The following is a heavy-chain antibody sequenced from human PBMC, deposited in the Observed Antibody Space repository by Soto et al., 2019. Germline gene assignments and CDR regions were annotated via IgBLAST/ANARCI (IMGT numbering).Heavy chain of an antibody. V-gene: IGHV3-23*01. CDR1: GFTLSRYA. Sequence: PGGDLRLSCAASGFTLSRYAMCGVRQAPGKGLEWVSAIIGSGGSTYYADSVKGRFTISRDNSKNTLYLQMSSLRAEDTSVYYCAKVEMATINYSGQGTLFTVSS. CDR3: AKVEMATINY. J-gene: IGHJ4*02. CDR2: IIGSGGST. D-gene: IGHD5-12*01.